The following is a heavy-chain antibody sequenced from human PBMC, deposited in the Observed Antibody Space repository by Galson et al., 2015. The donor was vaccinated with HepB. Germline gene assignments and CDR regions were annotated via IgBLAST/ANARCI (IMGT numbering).Heavy chain of an antibody. J-gene: IGHJ3*02. CDR2: IKQDGIEK. D-gene: IGHD6-19*01. CDR3: ARDGAVAVLGSFDI. CDR1: GFTFDHHC. V-gene: IGHV3-7*01. Sequence: SLRLSCAASGFTFDHHCMSWVRQAPGKGLEWVASIKQDGIEKYYVDSVKGRFTISRDNAKNSVYLQMNSLRAGDTAVYYCARDGAVAVLGSFDIWGQGTMVTVSS.